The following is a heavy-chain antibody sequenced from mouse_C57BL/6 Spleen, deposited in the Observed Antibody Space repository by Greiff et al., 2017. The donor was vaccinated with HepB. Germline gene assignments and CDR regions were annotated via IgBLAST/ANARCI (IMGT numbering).Heavy chain of an antibody. J-gene: IGHJ4*01. D-gene: IGHD2-12*01. V-gene: IGHV1-50*01. CDR3: ARDDSNYAMDY. Sequence: VQLQQSGAELVKPGASVKLSCKASGYTFTSYWMQWVKQRPGQGLEWIGEIDPSDSYTNYNQKFKGKATLTVDTSSSTAYMQLNSLTSEDSAVYYCARDDSNYAMDYWGQGTSVTVSS. CDR1: GYTFTSYW. CDR2: IDPSDSYT.